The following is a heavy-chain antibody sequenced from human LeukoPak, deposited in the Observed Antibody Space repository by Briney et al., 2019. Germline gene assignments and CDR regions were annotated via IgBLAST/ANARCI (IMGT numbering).Heavy chain of an antibody. D-gene: IGHD5/OR15-5a*01. Sequence: SETLSLTCTVSGDSIGSGGNFWTWLRQHPGKGLEYIGYIYYTGTASYNPSLESRVVMSVNTSTRQFSLRLSSVTAADTAVHFCAREGPHPVYDVWGPGIQVTVSS. CDR2: IYYTGTA. CDR1: GDSIGSGGNF. J-gene: IGHJ4*02. V-gene: IGHV4-31*03. CDR3: AREGPHPVYDV.